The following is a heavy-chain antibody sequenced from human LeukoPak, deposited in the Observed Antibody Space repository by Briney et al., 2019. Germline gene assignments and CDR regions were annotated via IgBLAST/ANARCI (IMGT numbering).Heavy chain of an antibody. V-gene: IGHV3-74*01. Sequence: GGSLRLSCAASGFTFSSYWMHWVRHAPGKGLVWVSRINSDGSSTSYADSVKGRFTISRDNAKNTLYLQMNSLRAKDTAVYYCARPAVPAAIDWFDPWGQGSLVTVSS. CDR1: GFTFSSYW. D-gene: IGHD2-2*01. CDR3: ARPAVPAAIDWFDP. J-gene: IGHJ5*02. CDR2: INSDGSST.